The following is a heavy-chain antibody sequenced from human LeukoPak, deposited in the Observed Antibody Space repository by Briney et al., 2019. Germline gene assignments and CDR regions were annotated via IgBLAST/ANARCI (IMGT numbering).Heavy chain of an antibody. CDR1: GGSISSYY. Sequence: PETLSLTCTVSGGSISSYYWSWVRQPPGKGLEWIGYIYYSGNTNYNPSLKSRLTMSADRSRNQFSLNLNSVTAADTAVHYCARINWNYFDYWGQGILVTVAS. CDR2: IYYSGNT. V-gene: IGHV4-59*08. D-gene: IGHD3-3*01. J-gene: IGHJ4*02. CDR3: ARINWNYFDY.